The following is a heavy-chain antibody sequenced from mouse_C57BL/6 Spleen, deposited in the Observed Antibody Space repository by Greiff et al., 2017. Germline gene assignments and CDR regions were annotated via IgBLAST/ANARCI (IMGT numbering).Heavy chain of an antibody. J-gene: IGHJ2*01. CDR2: IDPSDSYT. D-gene: IGHD2-4*01. CDR1: GYTFTSYW. V-gene: IGHV1-69*01. CDR3: ARYDYDAYFDD. Sequence: VQLQQSGAELVMPGASVKLSCKASGYTFTSYWMHWVKQRPGQGLEWIGEIDPSDSYTNYNQKFKGKSTLTVDKSSSTAYMQLSSLTSEDSAVYYCARYDYDAYFDDWGQGTTLTVSS.